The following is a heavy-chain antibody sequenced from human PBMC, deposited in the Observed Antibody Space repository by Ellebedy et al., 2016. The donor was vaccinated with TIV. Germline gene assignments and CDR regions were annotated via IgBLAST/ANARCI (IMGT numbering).Heavy chain of an antibody. Sequence: GGSLRLXCVASGYTFTSYPLNWVRQAQGKGLEWVSGIGISPGNIYYADSVKGRFTISRDNARNSLYLQMNSLRDEDTAVYYCVRGDPLVLGYWGQGTLVTVSS. CDR1: GYTFTSYP. CDR3: VRGDPLVLGY. V-gene: IGHV3-48*02. CDR2: IGISPGNI. D-gene: IGHD6-13*01. J-gene: IGHJ4*02.